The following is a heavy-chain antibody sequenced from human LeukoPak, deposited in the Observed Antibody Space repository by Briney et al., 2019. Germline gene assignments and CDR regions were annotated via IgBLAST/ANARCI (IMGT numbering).Heavy chain of an antibody. J-gene: IGHJ3*02. Sequence: GALRLSCAASGFTFRTYAMSWVRQAPGKGLEWVSSISDSGDATYYVDSVKGRFTISRDNPKNTLYLQMRSLRAEETAVHYCAKWYCWYSGSCSALDIWGQGTMVTVSS. D-gene: IGHD1-26*01. V-gene: IGHV3-23*01. CDR2: ISDSGDAT. CDR3: AKWYCWYSGSCSALDI. CDR1: GFTFRTYA.